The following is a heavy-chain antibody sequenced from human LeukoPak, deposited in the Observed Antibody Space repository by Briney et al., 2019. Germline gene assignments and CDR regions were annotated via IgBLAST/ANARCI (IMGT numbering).Heavy chain of an antibody. CDR1: GFTLSSYE. Sequence: GGSLRLSRTVSGFTLSSYEMTWFRQAPGKGLEWVSYISSSGSTIYYADSVKGRFTISRDNAKNSLYLQMNSLRAEDTAVYYCAELDITMIGGVWGKGTTVTISS. D-gene: IGHD3-10*02. CDR2: ISSSGSTI. CDR3: AELDITMIGGV. V-gene: IGHV3-48*03. J-gene: IGHJ6*04.